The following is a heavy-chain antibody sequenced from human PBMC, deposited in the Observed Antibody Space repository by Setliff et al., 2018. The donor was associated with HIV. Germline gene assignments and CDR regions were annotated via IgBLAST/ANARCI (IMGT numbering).Heavy chain of an antibody. D-gene: IGHD3-3*01. J-gene: IGHJ5*02. CDR3: AREAPSEPTRYYNFWSGYPDWFDP. CDR1: GGSISSSSYY. CDR2: IYYSGST. V-gene: IGHV4-39*07. Sequence: SETLSLTCTVSGGSISSSSYYWGWIRQPPGKGLEWIGSIYYSGSTYYNPSLKSRVTISVDTSKNQFSLKLSSVTAADTAVYYCAREAPSEPTRYYNFWSGYPDWFDPWGQGTLVTVSS.